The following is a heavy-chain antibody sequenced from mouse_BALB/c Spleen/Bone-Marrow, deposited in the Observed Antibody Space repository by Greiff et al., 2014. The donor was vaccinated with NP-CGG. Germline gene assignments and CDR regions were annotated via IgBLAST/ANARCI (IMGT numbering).Heavy chain of an antibody. CDR2: IYPGDGDT. D-gene: IGHD2-14*01. CDR3: ARGAYYRYDGFAY. Sequence: QVQLKESGAELARPGASVKLSCKASGYTFFSYWMQWVKQRPGQGLEWIGSIYPGDGDTRYTQKFKVKATLTADKSSSTAYMQLSSLASEDSAVYYCARGAYYRYDGFAYWGQGTLVTVSA. V-gene: IGHV1-87*01. J-gene: IGHJ3*01. CDR1: GYTFFSYW.